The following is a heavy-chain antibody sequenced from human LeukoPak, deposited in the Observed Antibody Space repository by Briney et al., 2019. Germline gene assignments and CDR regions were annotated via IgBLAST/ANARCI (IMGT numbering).Heavy chain of an antibody. D-gene: IGHD2-2*01. CDR3: AKYASSTNYYFGMDV. CDR2: IWYDGSNK. CDR1: GFTFSSYG. Sequence: GRSLRLSCAASGFTFSSYGMHWVRQAPGKGPEWVAVIWYDGSNKYYADSVKGRFAISRDNSKKTLYLQMNSLRAEDTAVYYCAKYASSTNYYFGMDVWGQGATVTVSS. J-gene: IGHJ6*02. V-gene: IGHV3-33*06.